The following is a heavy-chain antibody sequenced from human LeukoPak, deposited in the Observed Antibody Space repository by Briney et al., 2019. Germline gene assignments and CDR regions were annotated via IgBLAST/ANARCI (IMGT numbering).Heavy chain of an antibody. CDR3: AREAWAGTLSGWFDP. Sequence: SQTLSLTCSVSGGPITRGGYYWSWIRHLPGKGLEWIGYIFSSGSTSYNPSLRSRVTVSFDTSKNQSFLNLSSVTAADTAIYYCAREAWAGTLSGWFDPWGQGTLVTVSS. V-gene: IGHV4-31*03. CDR1: GGPITRGGYY. D-gene: IGHD1-7*01. J-gene: IGHJ5*02. CDR2: IFSSGST.